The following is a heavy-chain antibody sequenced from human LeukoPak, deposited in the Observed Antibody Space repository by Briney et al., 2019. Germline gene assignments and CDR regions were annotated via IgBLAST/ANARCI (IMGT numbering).Heavy chain of an antibody. V-gene: IGHV1-69*13. CDR2: IIPIFGTA. CDR1: GGTFSSYA. Sequence: SVKVSCKASGGTFSSYAISWVRQAPGQGLEWMGGIIPIFGTANYAQKFQGRVTITADESTSTAYMELSSLRSEDTAVYYCARCPLYDFWSGYYPYDAFDIWGQGTMVTVSS. D-gene: IGHD3-3*01. J-gene: IGHJ3*02. CDR3: ARCPLYDFWSGYYPYDAFDI.